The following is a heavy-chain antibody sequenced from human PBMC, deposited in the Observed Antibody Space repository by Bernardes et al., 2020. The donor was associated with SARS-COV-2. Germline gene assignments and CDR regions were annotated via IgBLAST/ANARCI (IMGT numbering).Heavy chain of an antibody. V-gene: IGHV3-48*03. CDR1: GFTFSSYE. CDR2: ISSSGSTI. J-gene: IGHJ6*02. Sequence: GSLRLSCAASGFTFSSYEMNWVRQAPGKGLEWVSYISSSGSTIYYADSVKGRFTISRDNAKNSLYLQMNSLRAEDTAVYYCARDLYEGKDFWSGYSWYYGMDVWGQGTTVTVSS. CDR3: ARDLYEGKDFWSGYSWYYGMDV. D-gene: IGHD3-3*01.